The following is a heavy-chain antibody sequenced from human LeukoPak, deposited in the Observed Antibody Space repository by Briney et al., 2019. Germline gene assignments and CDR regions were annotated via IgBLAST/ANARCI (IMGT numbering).Heavy chain of an antibody. V-gene: IGHV3-23*01. D-gene: IGHD6-13*01. Sequence: PGGSLRLSCAASRFTFRTYAMSWVRQAPGKGLEWVSGISGSGGSTYYADSVKGRFTISRDTSKNTLYLEMNSLGAEDTALYYCAKSKGSSWYGVDNWGQGTLVTVSS. J-gene: IGHJ4*02. CDR3: AKSKGSSWYGVDN. CDR1: RFTFRTYA. CDR2: ISGSGGST.